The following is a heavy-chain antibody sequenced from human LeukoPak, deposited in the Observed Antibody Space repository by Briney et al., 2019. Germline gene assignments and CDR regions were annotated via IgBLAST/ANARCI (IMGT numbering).Heavy chain of an antibody. Sequence: QPGRSLRLSCAASGFTFSNYGMHWVRQAPGKGLEWVGVISYDGSNKYYADSVKGRFTISRDNSKNTLYLQMNSLRAEDTAVYYCANGYYYGSGSYYKEAFDIWGQGTMVTVSS. V-gene: IGHV3-30*18. D-gene: IGHD3-10*01. J-gene: IGHJ3*02. CDR2: ISYDGSNK. CDR3: ANGYYYGSGSYYKEAFDI. CDR1: GFTFSNYG.